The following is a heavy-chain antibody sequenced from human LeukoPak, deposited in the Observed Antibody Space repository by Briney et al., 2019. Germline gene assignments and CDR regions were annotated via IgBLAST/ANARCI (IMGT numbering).Heavy chain of an antibody. D-gene: IGHD5-12*01. Sequence: GESLKISCKGSGYSFTSYWIGWVRQMPGRGLEWMGIIYPDDSDTRYSPSFQGQVTISVDKSISTAYLQWSRLEASDTAMYYCARHAGLYSAYQSDFDYWGQGTLVTVSS. J-gene: IGHJ4*02. CDR1: GYSFTSYW. CDR2: IYPDDSDT. CDR3: ARHAGLYSAYQSDFDY. V-gene: IGHV5-51*01.